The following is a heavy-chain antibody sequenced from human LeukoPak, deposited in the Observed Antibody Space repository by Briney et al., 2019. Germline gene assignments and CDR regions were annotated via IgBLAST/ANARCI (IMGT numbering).Heavy chain of an antibody. CDR1: GYTFTSYA. D-gene: IGHD3-10*01. CDR2: INTNTGNP. Sequence: ASVKVSCKASGYTFTSYAMNWVRQAPGQGLEWMGWINTNTGNPTYAQGFTGRFVFSLDTSVSTAYLQISSLKAEDTAMYYCARVEYYGSGGYYQRGYYYYMDVWGKGTTVTVSS. CDR3: ARVEYYGSGGYYQRGYYYYMDV. V-gene: IGHV7-4-1*02. J-gene: IGHJ6*03.